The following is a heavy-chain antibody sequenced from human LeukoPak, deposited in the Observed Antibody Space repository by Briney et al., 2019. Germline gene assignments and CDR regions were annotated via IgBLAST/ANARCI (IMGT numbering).Heavy chain of an antibody. V-gene: IGHV1-69*06. CDR3: AELGITMIGGV. Sequence: ASVKVSCQGSGGTFRSYGFSRGGQGPGQRVGWMGGIIPIFGTANYAQKFQGRVTITADKSTSTAYMELSSLRAEDTAVYYCAELGITMIGGVWGKGTTVTISS. D-gene: IGHD3-10*02. CDR1: GGTFRSYG. CDR2: IIPIFGTA. J-gene: IGHJ6*04.